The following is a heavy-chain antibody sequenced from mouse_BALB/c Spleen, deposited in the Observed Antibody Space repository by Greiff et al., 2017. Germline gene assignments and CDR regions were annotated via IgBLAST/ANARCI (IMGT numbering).Heavy chain of an antibody. D-gene: IGHD2-3*01. J-gene: IGHJ3*01. CDR3: ARPDGYYEAWFAD. Sequence: EVQLQQSGGDLVQPGGSLKLSCAASGFTFSSYGMSWVRQTPDKRLEWVATISSGGSYTYYPDSVQGRFTISRDNAKNTLYLQMSSLKSEDTAMYYCARPDGYYEAWFADWGQGTLVTVSA. V-gene: IGHV5-6*01. CDR2: ISSGGSYT. CDR1: GFTFSSYG.